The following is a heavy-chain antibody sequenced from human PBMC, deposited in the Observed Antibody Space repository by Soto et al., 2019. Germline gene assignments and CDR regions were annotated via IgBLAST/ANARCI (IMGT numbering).Heavy chain of an antibody. CDR2: IYYSGST. CDR1: GGPISSYY. V-gene: IGHV4-59*01. Sequence: QVQLQESGPGLVKPSETLSLNCTVSGGPISSYYWSWIRQSPGKGLEWIGYIYYSGSTNYNPSLERRDTISVDKSTNQFSLALSSVTAADTAVYYCARGSSGWPPRLDYWGQGTLVTVSS. D-gene: IGHD6-19*01. CDR3: ARGSSGWPPRLDY. J-gene: IGHJ4*02.